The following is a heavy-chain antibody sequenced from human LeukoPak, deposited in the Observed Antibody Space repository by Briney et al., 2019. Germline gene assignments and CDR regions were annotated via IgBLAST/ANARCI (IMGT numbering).Heavy chain of an antibody. Sequence: PGGSLRLSCEASGFTFSNYAMNWVRQAPGKGLEWVSGISAGGGSTYYADSVKGRFTISADTSKSTLYLQMNSLRAEDTAVYYCAKGPYIYGPGSFDYWGQGTVVTVSS. D-gene: IGHD3-10*01. J-gene: IGHJ4*02. CDR1: GFTFSNYA. CDR2: ISAGGGST. CDR3: AKGPYIYGPGSFDY. V-gene: IGHV3-23*01.